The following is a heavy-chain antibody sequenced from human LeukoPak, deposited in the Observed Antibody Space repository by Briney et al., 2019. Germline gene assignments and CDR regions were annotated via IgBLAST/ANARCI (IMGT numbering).Heavy chain of an antibody. Sequence: ASVKVSCKASGYTFTGYYMHWVRQAPGQGPEWMGWINPNSGGTNYAQKFQGRVTMTRDTSISTAYMGLSRLRSDDTAVYYCARDRGSYSDYWGQGTLVTVSS. CDR3: ARDRGSYSDY. J-gene: IGHJ4*02. CDR1: GYTFTGYY. V-gene: IGHV1-2*02. D-gene: IGHD3-16*01. CDR2: INPNSGGT.